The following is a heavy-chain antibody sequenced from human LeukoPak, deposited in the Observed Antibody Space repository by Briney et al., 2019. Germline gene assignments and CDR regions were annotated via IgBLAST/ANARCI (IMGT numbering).Heavy chain of an antibody. D-gene: IGHD3-3*01. CDR2: INPNSGGT. CDR1: GYTFTGYY. CDR3: ARDSDSTQYYDFWSGYYWASSPGVRVFDY. Sequence: GASVKVSCKASGYTFTGYYMHWVRQAPGQGLEWMGWINPNSGGTNYAQKFQGRVTMTRDTSISTAYMELSRLRSDDTAVYYCARDSDSTQYYDFWSGYYWASSPGVRVFDYWGQGTLVTVSS. J-gene: IGHJ4*02. V-gene: IGHV1-2*02.